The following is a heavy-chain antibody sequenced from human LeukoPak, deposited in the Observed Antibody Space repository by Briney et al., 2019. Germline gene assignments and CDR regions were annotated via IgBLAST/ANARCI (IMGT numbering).Heavy chain of an antibody. Sequence: GGSLRLSCAASGFTFSSYWMNWVRQAPGKGLVWVSRIASDGSSTTYADSVKGRFSISRDNAKNTLYLQMNSLRVEDTAVYYCAKDVVRVSPYYFDYWGQGTLVTVSS. CDR3: AKDVVRVSPYYFDY. CDR1: GFTFSSYW. J-gene: IGHJ4*02. CDR2: IASDGSST. V-gene: IGHV3-74*01. D-gene: IGHD2-15*01.